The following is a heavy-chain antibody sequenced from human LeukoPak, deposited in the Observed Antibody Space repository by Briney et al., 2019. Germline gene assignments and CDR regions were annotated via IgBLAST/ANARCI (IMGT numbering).Heavy chain of an antibody. V-gene: IGHV4-38-2*02. Sequence: SETLSLTCTVSGYSISSGYYWGWIRQPPGKGLEWIGSIYHSGSTYYNPSLKSRVTISVDTSKNQFSLKLSSVTAADTAVYYCARDRGDFWSGYYSWFDHWGQGTLVTVSS. CDR3: ARDRGDFWSGYYSWFDH. J-gene: IGHJ5*02. D-gene: IGHD3-3*01. CDR1: GYSISSGYY. CDR2: IYHSGST.